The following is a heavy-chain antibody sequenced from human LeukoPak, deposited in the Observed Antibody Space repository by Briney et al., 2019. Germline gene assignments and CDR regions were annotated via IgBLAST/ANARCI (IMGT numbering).Heavy chain of an antibody. CDR3: TRPYTYYYDSSGLDAFDI. D-gene: IGHD3-22*01. J-gene: IGHJ3*02. V-gene: IGHV4-4*07. Sequence: SETLSLTCTVSGGSISNYYWSWIRQPAGKGLEWIGRIYTSGSTDYNPSLKSRVTISVDTSKNQFSLKLSSVTAADTAVYYCTRPYTYYYDSSGLDAFDIWGQGTMVTVSS. CDR1: GGSISNYY. CDR2: IYTSGST.